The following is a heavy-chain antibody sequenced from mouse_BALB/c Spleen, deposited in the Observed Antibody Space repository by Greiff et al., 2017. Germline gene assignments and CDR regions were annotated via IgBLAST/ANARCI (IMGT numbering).Heavy chain of an antibody. V-gene: IGHV1-82*01. Sequence: QVQLQQSGPELVKPGASVKISCKASGYAFSSSWMNWVKQRPGQGLEWIGRIYPGDGDTNYNGKFKGKATLTADKSSSTAYMQLSSLTSVDSAVYFCARRDGDAWFAYWGQGTLVTVSA. CDR3: ARRDGDAWFAY. D-gene: IGHD3-3*01. CDR2: IYPGDGDT. J-gene: IGHJ3*01. CDR1: GYAFSSSW.